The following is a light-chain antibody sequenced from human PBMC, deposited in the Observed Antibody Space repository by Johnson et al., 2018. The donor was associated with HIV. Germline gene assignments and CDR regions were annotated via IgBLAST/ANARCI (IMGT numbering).Light chain of an antibody. J-gene: IGLJ1*01. CDR3: GTWDSSLSAMG. Sequence: QSVLTQPPSVSAAPGQKVTISCSGSSSNIGNNYVSWYQQLPGTAPKLLIYDNNKRPSGIPDRFSGSKSGTSATLGITGLQTGDEADYYCGTWDSSLSAMGLGTGTKVTGL. V-gene: IGLV1-51*01. CDR1: SSNIGNNY. CDR2: DNN.